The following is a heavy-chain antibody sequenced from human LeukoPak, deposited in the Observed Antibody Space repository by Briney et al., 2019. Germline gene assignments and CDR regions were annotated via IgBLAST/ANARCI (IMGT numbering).Heavy chain of an antibody. CDR1: GGSFSGYY. J-gene: IGHJ4*02. D-gene: IGHD5-18*01. Sequence: SETLSLTCAVYGGSFSGYYWSWIRQPPGKGLEWIGEVNHSGSTNYNPSLKSRVTISVDTSKNQFSLKLNSVTAADTAVYYCASRDTATGLDWGQGTLVTVSS. V-gene: IGHV4-34*01. CDR3: ASRDTATGLD. CDR2: VNHSGST.